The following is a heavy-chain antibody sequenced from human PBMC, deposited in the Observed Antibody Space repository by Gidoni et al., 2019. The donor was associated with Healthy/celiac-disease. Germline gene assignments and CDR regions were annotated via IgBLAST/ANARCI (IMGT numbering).Heavy chain of an antibody. V-gene: IGHV3-23*01. CDR1: GLTFRSYA. Sequence: EVQLLESGGGSVQPGGSLRLSWAPSGLTFRSYAMSWVRQAPGKGLEWVSAISGSGGSTYYADSVKGRFTISRDNSKNTLYLQMNSLRAEDTAVYYCAKTPDVVGSTSYFDYWGQGTLVTVSS. D-gene: IGHD1-26*01. J-gene: IGHJ4*02. CDR3: AKTPDVVGSTSYFDY. CDR2: ISGSGGST.